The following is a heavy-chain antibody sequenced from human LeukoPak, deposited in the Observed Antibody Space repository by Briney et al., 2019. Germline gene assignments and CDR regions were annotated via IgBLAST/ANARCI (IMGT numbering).Heavy chain of an antibody. Sequence: SETLSLTCTVSGVSINTYSWSWVRQPPGKGLEWIGYMSYTGSTSYNPSLKSRVTISLDTSKNQFSLKLSSVTAADTAVYYCATTAAAGTRLAWFDPWGQGTLVTVSS. J-gene: IGHJ5*02. CDR1: GVSINTYS. CDR3: ATTAAAGTRLAWFDP. D-gene: IGHD6-13*01. V-gene: IGHV4-59*12. CDR2: MSYTGST.